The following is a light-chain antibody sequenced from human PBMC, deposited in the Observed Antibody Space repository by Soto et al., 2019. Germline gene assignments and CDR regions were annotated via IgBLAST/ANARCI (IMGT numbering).Light chain of an antibody. CDR3: ISYTSSSTLV. J-gene: IGLJ1*01. V-gene: IGLV2-14*01. Sequence: QSVLTQPASVSGSPGQSITISCTGTSSDVGGYNYVSWYQQYPGKAPKLMIYEVSNRPSGVSNRFSGSKSGNTASLTISGLQAEDEADYYCISYTSSSTLVFGTGTKLTV. CDR2: EVS. CDR1: SSDVGGYNY.